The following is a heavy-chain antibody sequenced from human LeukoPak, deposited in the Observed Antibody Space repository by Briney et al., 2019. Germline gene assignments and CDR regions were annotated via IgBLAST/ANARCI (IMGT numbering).Heavy chain of an antibody. V-gene: IGHV3-23*01. CDR1: GFTFSSYA. CDR3: AKGQHIVVVTAIPDY. J-gene: IGHJ4*02. Sequence: GGSLRLSCAASGFTFSSYAVSWVRQAPGKGLEWVSAISGSGGSTYYADSVKGRFTISRDNSKNTLYLQMNSLRAEDTAVYYCAKGQHIVVVTAIPDYWGQGTLVTVSS. CDR2: ISGSGGST. D-gene: IGHD2-21*02.